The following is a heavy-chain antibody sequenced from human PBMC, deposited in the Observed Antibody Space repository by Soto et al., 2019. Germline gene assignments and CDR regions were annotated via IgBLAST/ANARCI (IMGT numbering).Heavy chain of an antibody. J-gene: IGHJ6*02. CDR3: ARSDIVVVTGTMRYHYYGMDV. CDR1: GFTFSSYA. Sequence: QMQLVESGGGVVQPGRSLRLSCAASGFTFSSYAMHWVRQAPGKGLEWVAVIWYDGSKEYYVDSVKGRFTISRDNSKSTQYLQLNNMRAEDTAVYYCARSDIVVVTGTMRYHYYGMDVWGLGTTVTVSS. D-gene: IGHD2-2*01. CDR2: IWYDGSKE. V-gene: IGHV3-33*01.